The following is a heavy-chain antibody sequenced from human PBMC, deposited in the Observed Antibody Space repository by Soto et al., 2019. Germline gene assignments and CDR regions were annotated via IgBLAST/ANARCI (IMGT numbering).Heavy chain of an antibody. CDR1: GGSISSSSW. D-gene: IGHD1-7*01. Sequence: QVQLQESGPGLVKPSGTLSLTCAVSGGSISSSSWWTWVRQSPGKGLEWIGEIFESGATNYNPSLKSRLPMSVDKSNNQFSLNLSSLTAADTAVYFCTTSHAGELNNWGQGTLVTVSS. J-gene: IGHJ4*02. V-gene: IGHV4-4*02. CDR2: IFESGAT. CDR3: TTSHAGELNN.